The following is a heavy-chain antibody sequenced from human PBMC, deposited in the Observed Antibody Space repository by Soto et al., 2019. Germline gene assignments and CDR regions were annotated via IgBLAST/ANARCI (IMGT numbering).Heavy chain of an antibody. CDR1: GYSFTSYW. J-gene: IGHJ6*02. CDR2: IYPGDSDT. V-gene: IGHV5-51*01. Sequence: GESLKISCKGSGYSFTSYWIGWVRQMPGKGLEWMGIIYPGDSDTRYSPSFQGQVTISADKSISTAYLQWSSLKASDTAMYYCFMGGQQLPPKRGVYYYYGMDVWGQGTTVTVSS. CDR3: FMGGQQLPPKRGVYYYYGMDV. D-gene: IGHD6-13*01.